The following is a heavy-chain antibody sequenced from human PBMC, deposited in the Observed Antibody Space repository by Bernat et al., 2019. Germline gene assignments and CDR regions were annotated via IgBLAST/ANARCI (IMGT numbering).Heavy chain of an antibody. CDR1: GGSISSGDYY. D-gene: IGHD3-22*01. J-gene: IGHJ4*02. V-gene: IGHV4-30-4*01. Sequence: QVQLQESGPGLVKPSQTLSLTCTVSGGSISSGDYYWSWIRQPPGKGLECIGYIYYSGSTYYTPSLKSRVTISVDTSKNQFSLRLSSVTAADTAVYYCARGRDSSGYYSAVDYWGQGTLVTVSS. CDR2: IYYSGST. CDR3: ARGRDSSGYYSAVDY.